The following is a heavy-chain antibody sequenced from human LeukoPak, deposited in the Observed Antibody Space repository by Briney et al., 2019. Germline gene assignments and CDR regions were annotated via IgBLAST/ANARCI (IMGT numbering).Heavy chain of an antibody. V-gene: IGHV3-48*03. J-gene: IGHJ4*02. D-gene: IGHD3-10*01. CDR2: ICGRGITI. Sequence: PGGSLRLSCAASGFTFSGYEMNWVRQAPGKGLEWISYICGRGITIFSADSVKGRFTISRDNDKNLLYLQMNNLRAEDTAVYYCARDSRGYGSGSSTYYFDYWGQGTLVTVSS. CDR1: GFTFSGYE. CDR3: ARDSRGYGSGSSTYYFDY.